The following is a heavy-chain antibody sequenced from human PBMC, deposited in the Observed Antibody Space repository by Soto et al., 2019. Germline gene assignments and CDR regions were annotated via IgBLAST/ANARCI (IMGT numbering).Heavy chain of an antibody. CDR1: GYTFTGYY. CDR3: ARDRMGRTYYGSGLKGYYFDY. CDR2: INPNSGGT. J-gene: IGHJ4*02. V-gene: IGHV1-2*04. D-gene: IGHD3-10*01. Sequence: ASVKVSCKASGYTFTGYYMHWVRQAPGQGLEWMGWINPNSGGTNYAQKFQGWVTMTRDTYISTAYMELSRLRSDDTAVYYCARDRMGRTYYGSGLKGYYFDYWGQGTLVTVSS.